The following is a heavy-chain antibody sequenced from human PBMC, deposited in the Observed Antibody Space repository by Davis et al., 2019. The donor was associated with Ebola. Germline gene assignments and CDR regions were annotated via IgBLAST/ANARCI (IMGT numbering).Heavy chain of an antibody. J-gene: IGHJ4*02. CDR3: AKESRITIFGAVEY. CDR1: EFTVSSNY. D-gene: IGHD3-3*01. CDR2: ISGNADST. Sequence: GESLKISCAASEFTVSSNYMAWVRQAPGKGLEWVSVISGNADSTYYEDSVKGRFTISRDNSKRTLYLQMNSLRAEDTALYYCAKESRITIFGAVEYWGQGILVTVSS. V-gene: IGHV3-23*01.